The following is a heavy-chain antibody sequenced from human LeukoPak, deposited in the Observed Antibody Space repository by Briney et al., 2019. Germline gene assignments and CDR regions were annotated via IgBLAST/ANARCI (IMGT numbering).Heavy chain of an antibody. V-gene: IGHV3-23*01. D-gene: IGHD6-19*01. CDR3: ARDGEIAVVGTLDN. CDR2: ISGSGATT. Sequence: GRSLRLSRRASGFTLTIRAMSGVPHVPGKGLEWVFGISGSGATTYYADYLTGRFTSFRDNSKNTVNLQMDNLGVDVTAVDFCARDGEIAVVGTLDNWGPGTLVTVSS. J-gene: IGHJ4*02. CDR1: GFTLTIRA.